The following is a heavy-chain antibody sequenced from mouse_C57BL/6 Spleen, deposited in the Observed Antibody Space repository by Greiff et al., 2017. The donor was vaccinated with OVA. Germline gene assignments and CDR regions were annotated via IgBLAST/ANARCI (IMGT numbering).Heavy chain of an antibody. D-gene: IGHD2-1*01. Sequence: VQLQQSGPELVKPGASVKISCKASGYAFSSSWMNWVKQRPGKGLEWIGRIYPGDGDTNYNGKFKGKATLTADKSSSTAYMQLSSLTSEDSAVYFCARRDGNYVFDYWGQGTTLTVSS. CDR3: ARRDGNYVFDY. V-gene: IGHV1-82*01. J-gene: IGHJ2*01. CDR2: IYPGDGDT. CDR1: GYAFSSSW.